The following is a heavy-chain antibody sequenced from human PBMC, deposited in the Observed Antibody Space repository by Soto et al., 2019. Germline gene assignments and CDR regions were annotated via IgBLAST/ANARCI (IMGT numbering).Heavy chain of an antibody. D-gene: IGHD3-16*02. J-gene: IGHJ4*02. Sequence: QVQLQQWGAGLLKPSETLSLTCAVYGGSFSGYYWSWIRQPPGKGLEWIGEINHSGSTNYNPSLKSRVTISVDTSKNQFSLKLSSVTAADTAVYYCARDGIYDYIWGSYRRSSFDYWGQGTLVTVSS. CDR2: INHSGST. CDR3: ARDGIYDYIWGSYRRSSFDY. CDR1: GGSFSGYY. V-gene: IGHV4-34*01.